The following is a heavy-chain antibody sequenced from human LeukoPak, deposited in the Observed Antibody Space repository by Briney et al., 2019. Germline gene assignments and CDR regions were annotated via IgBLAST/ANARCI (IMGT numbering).Heavy chain of an antibody. V-gene: IGHV4-34*01. J-gene: IGHJ5*02. CDR3: GRGLDRYQPLQA. CDR2: INHSGST. Sequence: SETLSLTCAVYGGSFSGYYWSWIRQPPGKGLEWIGEINHSGSTNYNPSLKSRIIISVDTSKNQFSLSLISVTAAGTAVYYCGRGLDRYQPLQAWGQGTLVTVSS. D-gene: IGHD2-2*01. CDR1: GGSFSGYY.